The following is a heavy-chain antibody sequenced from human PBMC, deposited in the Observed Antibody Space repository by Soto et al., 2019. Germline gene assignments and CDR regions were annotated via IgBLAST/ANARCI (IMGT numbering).Heavy chain of an antibody. D-gene: IGHD2-8*02. CDR3: ASSVLVTSTMNYFDL. J-gene: IGHJ4*02. CDR1: GYSFSNFW. Sequence: GESLKISCQASGYSFSNFWIAWVRQMPGEGLEWLGIIYPDDSDTRYSPSFLGQVTISADKSIKTTYPQCSSLKASDTAIYFCASSVLVTSTMNYFDLWGQGTLVTVSS. CDR2: IYPDDSDT. V-gene: IGHV5-51*01.